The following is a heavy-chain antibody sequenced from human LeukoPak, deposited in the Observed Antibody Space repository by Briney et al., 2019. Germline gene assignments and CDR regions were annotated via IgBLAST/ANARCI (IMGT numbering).Heavy chain of an antibody. CDR2: IKQDETEK. CDR3: AKYQRELDY. V-gene: IGHV3-7*03. J-gene: IGHJ4*02. Sequence: GGSLRLSCTASGFTFSNFWMGWVRQAPGKGLEWVANIKQDETEKFYLGSVKGRFTISRDNAKNSLYLQMNSLRAEDTAIYYCAKYQRELDYWGQGTLVTVSS. CDR1: GFTFSNFW. D-gene: IGHD1-1*01.